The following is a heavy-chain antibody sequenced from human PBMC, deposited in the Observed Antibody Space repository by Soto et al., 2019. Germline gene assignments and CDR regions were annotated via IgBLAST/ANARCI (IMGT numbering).Heavy chain of an antibody. D-gene: IGHD3-16*01. CDR2: IYYSGST. CDR1: GGSISSYY. V-gene: IGHV4-59*01. CDR3: ARDGGTVVDAFDI. J-gene: IGHJ3*02. Sequence: PSXTLSLTCTVSGGSISSYYWSWIRQPPVKGLEWIGYIYYSGSTNYNPSLKSRVTISVDTSKNQFSLKLSSVTAADTAVYYCARDGGTVVDAFDIWGQGTMVTVSS.